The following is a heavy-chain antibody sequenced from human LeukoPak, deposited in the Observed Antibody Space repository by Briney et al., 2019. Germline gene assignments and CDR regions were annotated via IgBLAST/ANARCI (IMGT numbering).Heavy chain of an antibody. CDR2: LYHPATT. V-gene: IGHV4-38-2*01. J-gene: IGHJ6*03. Sequence: PSETLSLTCAVSGYPISNAYYWAWIRPPPGKGLEWIGILYHPATTYYNPSLKSRVTMSADTSRNQFSLKLSFVTAADTAVYYCARQHDSYYYYYVDLWGTGTTVTVSS. CDR3: ARQHDSYYYYYVDL. D-gene: IGHD6-13*01. CDR1: GYPISNAYY.